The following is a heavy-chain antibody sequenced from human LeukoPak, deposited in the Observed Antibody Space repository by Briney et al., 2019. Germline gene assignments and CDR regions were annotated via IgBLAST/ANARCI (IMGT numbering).Heavy chain of an antibody. V-gene: IGHV4-39*07. D-gene: IGHD2-15*01. CDR3: AVYCSGGSCYSGDFDY. CDR1: GGSVSSYY. CDR2: IYYSGST. J-gene: IGHJ4*02. Sequence: PSETLSLTCTVSGGSVSSYYWGWIRQPPGKGLEWIGSIYYSGSTYYNPSLKSRVTISVDTSKNQFSLKLSSVTAADTAVYYCAVYCSGGSCYSGDFDYWGQGTLVTVSS.